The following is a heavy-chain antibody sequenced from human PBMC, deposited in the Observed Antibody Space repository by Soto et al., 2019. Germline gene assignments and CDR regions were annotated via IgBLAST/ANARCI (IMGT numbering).Heavy chain of an antibody. CDR2: INQDGSKR. D-gene: IGHD2-15*01. Sequence: EVQLVESGGGLVQPGGSLRLSCAASGFTFRSYWMVWVRQAPGKGLEWVANINQDGSKRYFVDPVKGRSTISRDNAKNSLVLQINSLRADATAVYYCARDTSRGRINEYLEAFDIWGQGTMVAVSS. CDR3: ARDTSRGRINEYLEAFDI. J-gene: IGHJ3*02. CDR1: GFTFRSYW. V-gene: IGHV3-7*03.